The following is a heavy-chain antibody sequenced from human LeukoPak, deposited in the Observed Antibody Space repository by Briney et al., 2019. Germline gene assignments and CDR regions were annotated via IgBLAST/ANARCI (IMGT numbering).Heavy chain of an antibody. J-gene: IGHJ4*02. CDR1: GFTFSNYW. CDR3: ARGPNSNWSGLDF. V-gene: IGHV3-74*03. D-gene: IGHD6-6*01. CDR2: INSDGSST. Sequence: TGGSLRLSCAASGFTFSNYWMHWVRQAPGKGLVWVSRINSDGSSTTYADSVKGRFTISRDNAKNTLYLQMNSLRAEDTAVYYCARGPNSNWSGLDFWGQGTLLTVSS.